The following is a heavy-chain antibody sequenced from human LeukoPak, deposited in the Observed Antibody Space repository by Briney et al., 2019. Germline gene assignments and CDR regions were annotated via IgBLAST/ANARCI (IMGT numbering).Heavy chain of an antibody. J-gene: IGHJ5*02. CDR3: AREVFPSLGYSSGWSRYNWFDP. D-gene: IGHD6-19*01. V-gene: IGHV4-34*01. CDR2: INHSGST. Sequence: SETLSLTCAVYGGSFSSYYWSWLRQPPGKGLEWIGEINHSGSTNYNPSLKSRVTISVDTSKNQFSLKLSSVTAADTAVYYCAREVFPSLGYSSGWSRYNWFDPWGQGTLVTVSS. CDR1: GGSFSSYY.